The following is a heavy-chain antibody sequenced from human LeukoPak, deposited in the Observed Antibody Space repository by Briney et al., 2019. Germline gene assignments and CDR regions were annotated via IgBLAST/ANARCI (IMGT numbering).Heavy chain of an antibody. J-gene: IGHJ4*02. D-gene: IGHD4-23*01. CDR2: MNPNIGHA. V-gene: IGHV1-8*01. CDR1: GYTFSSYD. CDR3: VRIKRIMEHGTVGLDS. Sequence: ASVKVSCKASGYTFSSYDINWVRQAAGQGLEWMGWMNPNIGHAGYTQKFQGRVTMTSDNSISTAYMEISSLRSDDAAVYYCVRIKRIMEHGTVGLDSWGQGTLVTVSS.